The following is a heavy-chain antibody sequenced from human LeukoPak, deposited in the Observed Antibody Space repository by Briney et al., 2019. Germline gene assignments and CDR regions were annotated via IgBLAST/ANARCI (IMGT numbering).Heavy chain of an antibody. J-gene: IGHJ4*02. D-gene: IGHD4-17*01. CDR1: GCSISSYY. Sequence: SETLSLTCPVSGCSISSYYWSWIRQPAGKGLEWIGRIYTSGSTNYNPSLKSRVTMSVDTSKNQFSLKLSSVTAADTAVYYCARGQYYGDYLGDFDYWGQGTLVSVFS. V-gene: IGHV4-4*07. CDR2: IYTSGST. CDR3: ARGQYYGDYLGDFDY.